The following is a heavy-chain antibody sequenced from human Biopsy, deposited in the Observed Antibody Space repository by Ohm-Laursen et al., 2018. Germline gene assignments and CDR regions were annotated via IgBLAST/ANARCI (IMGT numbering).Heavy chain of an antibody. CDR1: GYTFTGYH. CDR3: TRGGYYYDSLAYYYWFDP. Sequence: ASVKVSCKSSGYTFTGYHVHWVRQAPGQGLEWMGWINAKTGDTNYAQKFQGRVTMTRDTSINTAYVDLSSLRSDDTAVYYCTRGGYYYDSLAYYYWFDPWGQGTLVTVSS. J-gene: IGHJ5*02. V-gene: IGHV1-2*02. D-gene: IGHD3-22*01. CDR2: INAKTGDT.